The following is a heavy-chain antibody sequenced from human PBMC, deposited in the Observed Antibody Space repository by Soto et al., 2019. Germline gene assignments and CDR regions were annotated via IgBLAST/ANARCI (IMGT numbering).Heavy chain of an antibody. CDR3: AKARGPEVSATIVGDV. CDR1: GFTFSNSE. Sequence: GGSLRLSCVGSGFTFSNSEINWVRQAPGKGLEWISYIRHSAHINYADAVKGRFTIYRDNAKNSVYLQMNSLRVEDTDVYYCAKARGPEVSATIVGDVWGQGILVTVSS. J-gene: IGHJ3*01. CDR2: IRHSAHI. D-gene: IGHD2-21*01. V-gene: IGHV3-48*03.